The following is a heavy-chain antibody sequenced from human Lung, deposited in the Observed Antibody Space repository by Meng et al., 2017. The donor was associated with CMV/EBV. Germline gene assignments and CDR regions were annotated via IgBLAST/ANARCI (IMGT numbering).Heavy chain of an antibody. V-gene: IGHV3-49*04. D-gene: IGHD5-12*01. CDR1: GFTFGDYA. CDR2: IRSKAYGGTT. Sequence: GESLKISCTASGFTFGDYAMSWVRQAPGKGLEWVGFIRSKAYGGTTEYAASVKGRFTISRDDSKSIAYLQMNSLKTEDTAVYYCTRQWSGYDYVGRGMNVWAKGPT. CDR3: TRQWSGYDYVGRGMNV. J-gene: IGHJ6*04.